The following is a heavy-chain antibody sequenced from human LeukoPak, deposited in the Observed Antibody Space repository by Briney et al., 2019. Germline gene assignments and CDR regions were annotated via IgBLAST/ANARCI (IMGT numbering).Heavy chain of an antibody. D-gene: IGHD3-10*01. V-gene: IGHV4-39*07. J-gene: IGHJ4*02. CDR3: AGWFGEYQYYFDY. Sequence: SETLSLTCTVSGGSISSSSYYWGWIRQPPGKGLEWIGSIYYSGSTYYNPSLKSRVTISVDTSKNQFSLKLSSVTAADTAVYYCAGWFGEYQYYFDYWGQGTLVTVSS. CDR1: GGSISSSSYY. CDR2: IYYSGST.